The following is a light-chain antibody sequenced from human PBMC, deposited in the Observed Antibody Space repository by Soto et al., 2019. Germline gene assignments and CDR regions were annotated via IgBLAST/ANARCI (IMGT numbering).Light chain of an antibody. J-gene: IGKJ1*01. V-gene: IGKV3-20*01. CDR3: QQYDRSPWT. Sequence: EMGVTQSPDTLSLSPGERVTLFCRASQSVSDNYLAWYQQKPGQAPRLLIYGASNRATGIPDRFTGAGSGTDFTLTISRLEPEDFAVYYCQQYDRSPWTFGQGTKVDIK. CDR2: GAS. CDR1: QSVSDNY.